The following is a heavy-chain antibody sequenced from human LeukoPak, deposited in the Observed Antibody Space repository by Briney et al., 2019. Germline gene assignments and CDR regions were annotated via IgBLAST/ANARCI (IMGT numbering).Heavy chain of an antibody. D-gene: IGHD1-26*01. V-gene: IGHV1-58*02. CDR1: GFTFSSAV. Sequence: SAKVSCKASGFTFSSAVMQWLRQDRAQRLEWIGWIVVGSGNTNYAQKFQERVTITSDMSTSTAYMELSSLRSEDTAVYYCATDIVGATGYYFDYWGQGTLVTVSS. CDR3: ATDIVGATGYYFDY. J-gene: IGHJ4*02. CDR2: IVVGSGNT.